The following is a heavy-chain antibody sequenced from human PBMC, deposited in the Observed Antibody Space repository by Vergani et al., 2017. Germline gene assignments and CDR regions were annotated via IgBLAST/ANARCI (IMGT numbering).Heavy chain of an antibody. J-gene: IGHJ4*02. Sequence: QLHLQESGPGLVKPSETLSLTCTVSGGSISSGGYYWSWIRQHPGKGLEWIGNIYHSGGAYYNPSLKGRVTISVDTSKNQFSLEVTSVTAADTAIYFCARTESFILRYFHWALWGQGTLVTVSS. D-gene: IGHD3-9*01. CDR2: IYHSGGA. V-gene: IGHV4-39*01. CDR3: ARTESFILRYFHWAL. CDR1: GGSISSGGYY.